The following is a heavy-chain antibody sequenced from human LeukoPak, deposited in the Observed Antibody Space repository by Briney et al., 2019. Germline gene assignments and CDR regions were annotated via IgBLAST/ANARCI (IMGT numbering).Heavy chain of an antibody. D-gene: IGHD3-22*01. CDR2: IYHSGST. CDR3: ARVNMIENWFDP. Sequence: RTSETLSLTCTVSGGSISSGGYYWSWIRQPPGKGLEWIGYIYHSGSTYYNPSLKSRVTISVDRSKNQFSLKLSSVTAADTAVYYCARVNMIENWFDPWGQGTLVTVSS. V-gene: IGHV4-30-2*01. J-gene: IGHJ5*02. CDR1: GGSISSGGYY.